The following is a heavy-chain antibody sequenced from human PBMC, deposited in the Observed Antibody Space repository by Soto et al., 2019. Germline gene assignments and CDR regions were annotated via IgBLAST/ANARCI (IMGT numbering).Heavy chain of an antibody. CDR1: GFKFSSYG. CDR2: ILYDGSKI. V-gene: IGHV3-30*19. CDR3: ARGARSSSRYYYFGMDV. Sequence: GGSLRLSGAASGFKFSSYGMHWVRQAQGKGLEWVAVILYDGSKIDYAESVKGRFTVSRDNSKNTLYLQMNSLRAEDTAIYSCARGARSSSRYYYFGMDVWGQGTTVTVSS. J-gene: IGHJ6*02. D-gene: IGHD6-6*01.